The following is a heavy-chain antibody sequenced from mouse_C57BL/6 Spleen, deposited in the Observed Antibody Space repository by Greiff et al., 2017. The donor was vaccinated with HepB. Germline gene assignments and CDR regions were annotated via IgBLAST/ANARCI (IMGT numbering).Heavy chain of an antibody. CDR2: ISSGGSYT. V-gene: IGHV5-6*01. CDR3: ARPRPPHAMDY. CDR1: GFTFSSYG. Sequence: EVMLVESGGDLVKPGGSLKLSCAASGFTFSSYGMSWVRQTPDKRLEWVATISSGGSYTYYPDSVKGRFTISRDNAKNTLYLQMSSLKSEDTAMYFRARPRPPHAMDYWGQGTSVNVSS. J-gene: IGHJ4*01.